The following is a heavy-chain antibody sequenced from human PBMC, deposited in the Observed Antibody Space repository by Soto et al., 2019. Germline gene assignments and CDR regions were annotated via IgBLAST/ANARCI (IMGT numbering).Heavy chain of an antibody. D-gene: IGHD3-22*01. V-gene: IGHV4-39*01. CDR2: IYYSGST. CDR3: AKHKNYYDSSGYYHKKPYNWSDP. J-gene: IGHJ5*02. CDR1: GGSISSSSYY. Sequence: SETLSLTCTVSGGSISSSSYYWGWIRQPPGKGLEWIGSIYYSGSTYYNPSLKSRVTISVDTSKNQFSLKLSSVTAADTAVYYCAKHKNYYDSSGYYHKKPYNWSDPWGQGTLVTVSS.